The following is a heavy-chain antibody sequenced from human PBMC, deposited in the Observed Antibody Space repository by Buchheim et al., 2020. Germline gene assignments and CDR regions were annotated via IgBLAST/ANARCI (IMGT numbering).Heavy chain of an antibody. D-gene: IGHD6-6*01. Sequence: EVQLVQSGADVKKPGESLKISCKGSGYSFATYWIAWVRQMPGKGLEWMGIIYPGDSDTRYSPSLQGQVTISADKSVRTAYPQWSSLRASDTAIYYCERRKGLYISSSSFDFWGQGTL. J-gene: IGHJ4*02. CDR3: ERRKGLYISSSSFDF. CDR2: IYPGDSDT. V-gene: IGHV5-51*01. CDR1: GYSFATYW.